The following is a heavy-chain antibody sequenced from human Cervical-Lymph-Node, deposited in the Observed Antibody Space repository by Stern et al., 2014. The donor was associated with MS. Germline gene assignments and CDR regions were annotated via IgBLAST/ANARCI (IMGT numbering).Heavy chain of an antibody. CDR3: ASTTIYYYGEGGYSADYGMDV. CDR2: IGSSSDSI. V-gene: IGHV3-21*06. CDR1: GFTFSSYP. D-gene: IGHD3-10*01. J-gene: IGHJ6*02. Sequence: EVQLVESGGGLVKPGGSLRLSCAASGFTFSSYPINWVRQAPGKGLEWVSSIGSSSDSIYYADSVKGRFTVSRDNAQNSLYLQMNSLGAEDTAVYYCASTTIYYYGEGGYSADYGMDVWGQGTTVTVSS.